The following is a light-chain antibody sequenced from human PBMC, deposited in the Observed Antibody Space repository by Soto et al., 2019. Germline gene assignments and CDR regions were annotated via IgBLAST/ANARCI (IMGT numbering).Light chain of an antibody. Sequence: QSALTQPPSASGSPGQSVTISCTGTSSDVGGYNYVSRYPQYPGRAPKLMIYEVTKRPSGVPDRFSGSKSGNTASLTVSGLQAEDEADYYCSSYAASNNFYFVFGGGTKLTVL. CDR3: SSYAASNNFYFV. J-gene: IGLJ3*02. CDR1: SSDVGGYNY. V-gene: IGLV2-8*01. CDR2: EVT.